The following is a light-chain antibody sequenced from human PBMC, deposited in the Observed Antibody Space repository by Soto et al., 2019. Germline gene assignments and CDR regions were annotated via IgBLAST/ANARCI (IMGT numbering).Light chain of an antibody. J-gene: IGKJ1*01. V-gene: IGKV1-5*01. CDR3: QQYNNWPWT. CDR2: DAS. CDR1: QSISSW. Sequence: DIQMTQSPSTLSASVGDRVTITCRASQSISSWLAWYQQKPGKAPKVLIFDASSLESGVPSRFSGSGSATEFTLTISSLQPDDFATYFCQQYNNWPWTFGQGTKV.